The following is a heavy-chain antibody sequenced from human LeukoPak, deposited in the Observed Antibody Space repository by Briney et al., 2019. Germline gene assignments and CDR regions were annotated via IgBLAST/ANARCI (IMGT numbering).Heavy chain of an antibody. J-gene: IGHJ5*02. Sequence: SETLSLTCTVSGGSISSSSYYWGWIRQPPGKGLEWIGYIYYSGSTNYNPSLKSRVTISVDTSKNQFSLKLSSVTAADTAVYYCARDRVFDRLLWFGDDRWFGPWGQGTLVTVSS. CDR2: IYYSGST. V-gene: IGHV4-61*01. CDR1: GGSISSSSYY. D-gene: IGHD3-10*01. CDR3: ARDRVFDRLLWFGDDRWFGP.